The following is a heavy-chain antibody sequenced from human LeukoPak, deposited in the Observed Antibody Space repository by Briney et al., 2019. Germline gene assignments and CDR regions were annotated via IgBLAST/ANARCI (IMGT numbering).Heavy chain of an antibody. Sequence: PSETLSLTCTVSGGSISSGSHYWGWIRQPPGTGLEWIGSMFHSGSTYHNPSLKSRVTISLGPSENQFSLKLSSVTAADTAVYYCAREYCSTTTSCYLGKPATESYFDCWGQGTLVTVSS. CDR1: GGSISSGSHY. J-gene: IGHJ4*02. CDR3: AREYCSTTTSCYLGKPATESYFDC. CDR2: MFHSGST. V-gene: IGHV4-39*07. D-gene: IGHD2-2*01.